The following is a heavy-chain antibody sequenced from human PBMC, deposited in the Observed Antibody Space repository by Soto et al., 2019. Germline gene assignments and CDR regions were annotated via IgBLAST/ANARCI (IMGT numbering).Heavy chain of an antibody. J-gene: IGHJ5*02. CDR2: MNPNSGNT. Sequence: QVQLVQSGAEVKKPGASVKVSCKGSGYTFTSYHINWVRQATGQGLEGMGWMNPNSGNTGYAQTLQGRVTMTWDTSISTAYMELSSLRFEDTAMYYCARGHISATKNWLDPWGQGTLVTVSS. V-gene: IGHV1-8*01. CDR3: ARGHISATKNWLDP. D-gene: IGHD1-20*01. CDR1: GYTFTSYH.